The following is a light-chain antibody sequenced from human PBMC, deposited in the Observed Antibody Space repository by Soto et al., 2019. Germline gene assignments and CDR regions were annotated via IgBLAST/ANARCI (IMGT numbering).Light chain of an antibody. Sequence: QSALTQPASVSGSPGQSITISCTGTSSDDGGYDYVSWYQQHPGKAPKLVIYDVNNRPSGVSNRFSGSKSDNTASLTISGLQAEDEADYYCKSYTSRSTPWVFGGGTKLTVL. CDR1: SSDDGGYDY. J-gene: IGLJ3*02. CDR2: DVN. V-gene: IGLV2-14*01. CDR3: KSYTSRSTPWV.